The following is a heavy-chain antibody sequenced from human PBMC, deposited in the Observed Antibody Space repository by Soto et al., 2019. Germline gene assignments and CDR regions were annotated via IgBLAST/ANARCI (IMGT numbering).Heavy chain of an antibody. CDR2: INHSGST. Sequence: SETLSLTCAVYGGSFSGYYWSWIRQPPGKGLEWIGEINHSGSTNYNPSLKSRVTISVGTSKNQFSLKLSSVTAADTAVYYCARGRPHRTPVWGFDYYYYYMDVWGKGTTVTVSS. CDR3: ARGRPHRTPVWGFDYYYYYMDV. D-gene: IGHD3-16*01. J-gene: IGHJ6*03. V-gene: IGHV4-34*01. CDR1: GGSFSGYY.